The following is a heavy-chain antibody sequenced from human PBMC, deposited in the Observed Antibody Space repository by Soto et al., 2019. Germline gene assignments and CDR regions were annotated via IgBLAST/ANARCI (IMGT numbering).Heavy chain of an antibody. CDR3: ARSLGIVLVQAFDI. CDR1: GGTFSSYA. Sequence: SVKVSFKASGGTFSSYAISWVRQAPVQGLEWMGGIIPIFGTANYAQKFQGRVTITADESTSTAYMELSSLRSEDTAVYYCARSLGIVLVQAFDIWGQGTMVTVSS. D-gene: IGHD2-2*03. V-gene: IGHV1-69*13. CDR2: IIPIFGTA. J-gene: IGHJ3*02.